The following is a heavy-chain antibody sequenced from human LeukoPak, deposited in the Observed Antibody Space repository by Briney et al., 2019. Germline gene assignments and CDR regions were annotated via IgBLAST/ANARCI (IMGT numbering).Heavy chain of an antibody. CDR3: VRGSSGWYGVDY. D-gene: IGHD6-19*01. J-gene: IGHJ4*02. V-gene: IGHV3-74*01. CDR2: INNDESST. Sequence: GGSLRLSCAASGFTFSNYWMHWVRQAPGKGLFWISRINNDESSTTYADSVKGRFTISRDNAKNTLYLQMNSLRAEDTAVYYCVRGSSGWYGVDYWGQGTLVTVSS. CDR1: GFTFSNYW.